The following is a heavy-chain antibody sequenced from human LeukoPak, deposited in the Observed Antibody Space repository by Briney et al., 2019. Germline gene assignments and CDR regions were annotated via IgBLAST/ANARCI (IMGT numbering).Heavy chain of an antibody. V-gene: IGHV4-31*03. CDR3: VRDWEEYYGSGSYWYFDL. D-gene: IGHD3-10*01. CDR2: IYYSGST. CDR1: GGSISSGGYY. Sequence: SRTLSLTCTVSGGSISSGGYYWSWIGQHPGKGLEWIGYIYYSGSTYYNPSLKSRVTISVDTSKNQFSLKLSSVTAADTAVYYCVRDWEEYYGSGSYWYFDLWGRGTLVTVSS. J-gene: IGHJ2*01.